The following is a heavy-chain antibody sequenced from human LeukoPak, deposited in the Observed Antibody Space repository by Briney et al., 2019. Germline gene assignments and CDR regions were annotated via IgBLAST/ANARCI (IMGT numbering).Heavy chain of an antibody. CDR3: ARSRSVSNYKGMDV. CDR2: ISSSSDYI. D-gene: IGHD5/OR15-5a*01. V-gene: IGHV3-21*01. J-gene: IGHJ6*02. Sequence: GGSLRLSCPASGFTFSDYSMSWVCQAPGKGLEWVSSISSSSDYIYYADSVKGRFTISRDNARNSLYLQMNSLRAEDTAVYYCARSRSVSNYKGMDVWGQGTTVTVSS. CDR1: GFTFSDYS.